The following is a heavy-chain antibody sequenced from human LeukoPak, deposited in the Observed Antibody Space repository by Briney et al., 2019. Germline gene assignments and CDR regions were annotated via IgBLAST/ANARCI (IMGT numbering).Heavy chain of an antibody. CDR3: ARERYSYGYYYYYYYMDV. D-gene: IGHD5-18*01. CDR2: INPNSGGT. V-gene: IGHV1-2*02. Sequence: ASVKVSCKASGYTFTGYYMHWVRQAPGQGLEWMGWINPNSGGTNYAQKFQGRVTITRDTSISTAYMELRSLRSDDTAVYYCARERYSYGYYYYYYYMDVWGKGTTVTVSS. CDR1: GYTFTGYY. J-gene: IGHJ6*03.